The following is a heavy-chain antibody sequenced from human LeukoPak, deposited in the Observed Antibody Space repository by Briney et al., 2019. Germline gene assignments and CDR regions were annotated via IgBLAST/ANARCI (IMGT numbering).Heavy chain of an antibody. V-gene: IGHV4-30-4*01. CDR3: ARTYYGDYGWFDL. D-gene: IGHD4-17*01. CDR1: GGSISAGDYY. Sequence: PSQTLSLTCTVSGGSISAGDYYWSWIRQPPGKGLEWIGYIYYRGSTSYNPSLQSRVTISVDTSKNQFSLKLSSLSAADTAVYHCARTYYGDYGWFDLWGQGTLVTVSS. J-gene: IGHJ5*02. CDR2: IYYRGST.